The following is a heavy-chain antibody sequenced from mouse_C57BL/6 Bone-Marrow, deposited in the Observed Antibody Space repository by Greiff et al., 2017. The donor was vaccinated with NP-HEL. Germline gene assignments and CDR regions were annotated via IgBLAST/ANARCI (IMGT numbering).Heavy chain of an antibody. CDR1: GYSITSGYY. J-gene: IGHJ3*01. Sequence: DVKLVESGPGLVKPSQSLSLTCSVTGYSITSGYYWNWIRQFPGNKLEWMGYISYDGSNNYNPSLKNRISITRDTSKNQLFLKLNSVTTEDTATYYCARDQGSNGFAYWGQGTLVTVSA. D-gene: IGHD1-1*01. V-gene: IGHV3-6*01. CDR2: ISYDGSN. CDR3: ARDQGSNGFAY.